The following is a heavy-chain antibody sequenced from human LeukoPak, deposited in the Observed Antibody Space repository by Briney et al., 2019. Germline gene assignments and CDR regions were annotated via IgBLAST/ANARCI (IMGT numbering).Heavy chain of an antibody. D-gene: IGHD6-13*01. CDR2: IYYSGST. V-gene: IGHV4-59*01. CDR1: GGSISSYY. Sequence: SETLSLTCTVSGGSISSYYWSWIRQPPGKGLEWIGYIYYSGSTNYNPSLKSRVTISVDTSKNQFSLKLSSVTAADTAVYYCARDGSSSLNPYYYYYMDVWGKGTTVTVSS. J-gene: IGHJ6*03. CDR3: ARDGSSSLNPYYYYYMDV.